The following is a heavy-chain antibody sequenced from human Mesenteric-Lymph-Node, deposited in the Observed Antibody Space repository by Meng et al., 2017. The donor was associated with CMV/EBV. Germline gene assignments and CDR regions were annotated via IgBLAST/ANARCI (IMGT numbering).Heavy chain of an antibody. CDR3: AKDIRGLYYYYYYGMDV. CDR2: IWYDGSNK. V-gene: IGHV3-33*06. CDR1: GFTFSSYG. D-gene: IGHD3-10*01. J-gene: IGHJ6*02. Sequence: GWSLRLSCAASGFTFSSYGMHWVRQAPGKGLEWVAVIWYDGSNKYYADSVKGRFTISRDNSKNTLYLQMNSLRAEDTAVYYCAKDIRGLYYYYYYGMDVWGQGTTVTVSS.